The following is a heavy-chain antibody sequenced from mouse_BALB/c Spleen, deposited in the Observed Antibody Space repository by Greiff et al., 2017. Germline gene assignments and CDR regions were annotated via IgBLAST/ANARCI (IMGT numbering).Heavy chain of an antibody. J-gene: IGHJ1*01. CDR1: GFTFSSFG. CDR2: ISSGSSTI. D-gene: IGHD4-1*01. Sequence: EVMLVESGGGLVQPGGSRKLSCAASGFTFSSFGMHWVRQAPEKGLEWVAYISSGSSTIYYADTVKGRFTISRDNPKNTLFLQMTSLRSEDTAMYYCARRTGYWYFDVWGAGTTVTVSS. V-gene: IGHV5-17*02. CDR3: ARRTGYWYFDV.